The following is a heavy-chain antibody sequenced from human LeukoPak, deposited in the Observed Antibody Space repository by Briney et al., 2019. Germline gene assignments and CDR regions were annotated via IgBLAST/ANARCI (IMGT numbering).Heavy chain of an antibody. CDR3: ARATYYYGSGSYGDWFDP. CDR1: GYTFTSYD. J-gene: IGHJ5*02. Sequence: ASVKVSCKASGYTFTSYDINWVRQATGQGLEWMGWMHPNSGNTGYAQKFQGRVTITRNTSISTAYMELSSLRSEDTAVYYCARATYYYGSGSYGDWFDPWGQGTLVTVSS. CDR2: MHPNSGNT. V-gene: IGHV1-8*03. D-gene: IGHD3-10*01.